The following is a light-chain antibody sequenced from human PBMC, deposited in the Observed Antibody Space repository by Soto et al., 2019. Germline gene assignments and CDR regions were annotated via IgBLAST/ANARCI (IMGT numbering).Light chain of an antibody. CDR3: QQTYSLPRT. V-gene: IGKV1-39*01. CDR2: SAS. J-gene: IGKJ1*01. CDR1: QTVSKY. Sequence: QMTQSPSSLSASVGDRVTIACRASQTVSKYVNWYQQKPGKVPDLLIYSASTLYSGVPSRFSGSGSGTEFTLTINNLQPEDFATYYCQQTYSLPRTFAQGTKVDIK.